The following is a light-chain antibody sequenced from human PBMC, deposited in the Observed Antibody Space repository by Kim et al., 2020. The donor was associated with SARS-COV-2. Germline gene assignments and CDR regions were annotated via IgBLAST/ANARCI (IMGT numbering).Light chain of an antibody. CDR3: QQYSRFPLT. V-gene: IGKV1-16*01. CDR2: AAS. CDR1: QGINNH. J-gene: IGKJ4*01. Sequence: GSVGDRVTFTCRGSQGINNHLAWFQQKSGKAPKSLIYAASTLQGGVSSRFSGSGFGTDFTLTISSLQPEDFATYYCQQYSRFPLTFGGGTKVDIK.